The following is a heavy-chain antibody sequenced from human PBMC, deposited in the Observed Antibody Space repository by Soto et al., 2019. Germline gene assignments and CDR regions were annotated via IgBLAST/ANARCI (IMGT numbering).Heavy chain of an antibody. CDR2: ARNKVNGYII. CDR3: ARLMGTSFDL. CDR1: GFTFTDHY. J-gene: IGHJ4*02. D-gene: IGHD2-8*01. Sequence: GSLRLSCAASGFTFTDHYMDWVRQAPGKGLEWVGRARNKVNGYIISYAASVKGRFIISRDDSKNSLYLQMNSLKTEDTAVYFCARLMGTSFDLWGRGTLVTVSS. V-gene: IGHV3-72*01.